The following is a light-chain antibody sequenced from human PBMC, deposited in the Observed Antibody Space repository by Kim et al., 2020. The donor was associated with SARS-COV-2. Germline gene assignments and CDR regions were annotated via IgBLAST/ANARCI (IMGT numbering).Light chain of an antibody. CDR2: ESS. CDR1: QSIRSW. Sequence: DIQMTQSPSTLSASVGDRVTISCRASQSIRSWLAWYQQKPGKAPNLLIYESSSIESGVPSRFSGSGSGTEFTLTISSLQPDDFATYYCQQYNSYPLPFGGGTKVEI. V-gene: IGKV1-5*03. CDR3: QQYNSYPLP. J-gene: IGKJ4*01.